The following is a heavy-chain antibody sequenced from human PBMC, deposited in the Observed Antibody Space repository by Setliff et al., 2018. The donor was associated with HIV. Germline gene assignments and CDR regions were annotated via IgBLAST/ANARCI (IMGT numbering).Heavy chain of an antibody. CDR3: ARSAHDSETGY. V-gene: IGHV1-46*01. CDR1: GYTFTNYY. J-gene: IGHJ4*02. D-gene: IGHD5-12*01. CDR2: IYPGGARR. Sequence: ASVKDSCKASGYTFTNYYMHWVRQAPGQGLEWMGIIYPGGARRSCAQKFQGRVTMTWDTSTSTVYMELSSLRSEDTAFYYCARSAHDSETGYWGQGTQVTVSS.